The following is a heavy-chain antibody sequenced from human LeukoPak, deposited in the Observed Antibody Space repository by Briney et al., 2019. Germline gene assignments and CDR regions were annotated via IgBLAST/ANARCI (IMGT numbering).Heavy chain of an antibody. D-gene: IGHD1-14*01. CDR3: ARALLGRAVPGRFVY. V-gene: IGHV3-21*01. CDR2: ISSSSGYI. CDR1: GFTFSSYS. J-gene: IGHJ4*02. Sequence: GGSLRLSCAASGFTFSSYSMNWVRQAPGKGLEWISSISSSSGYIYYADSVKGRFTISRDNAKNSLYLQMNSLRAEDTAVYYCARALLGRAVPGRFVYRGQGTLVTVSS.